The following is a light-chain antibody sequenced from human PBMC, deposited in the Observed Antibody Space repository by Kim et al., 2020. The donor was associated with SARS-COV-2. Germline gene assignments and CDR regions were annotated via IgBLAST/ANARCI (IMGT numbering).Light chain of an antibody. CDR1: QSISSS. CDR2: GAS. V-gene: IGKV3-15*01. J-gene: IGKJ1*01. Sequence: EIVMTHSPSTLSLSPGERATLSCRASQSISSSLAWYQQKPGQAPRVLIYGASARATGIPARFSGSGSGTEFTLTISNLQSEDFAVYYCLLQAAGWQLGQG. CDR3: LLQAAGWQ.